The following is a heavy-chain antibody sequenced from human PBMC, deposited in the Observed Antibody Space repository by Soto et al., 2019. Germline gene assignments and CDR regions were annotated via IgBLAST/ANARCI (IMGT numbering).Heavy chain of an antibody. J-gene: IGHJ6*01. CDR2: NIPMFGIA. Sequence: QVQLVQSGAEVKKPGSSVKVSCKASGGTFSNYAISWVRQAPGQGLEWMGGNIPMFGIANYAQKFQGRVTITADESTSTSYMELSILRSEDTAVYYRARGVVVGATTNYYYGMDVW. CDR1: GGTFSNYA. D-gene: IGHD1-26*01. CDR3: ARGVVVGATTNYYYGMDV. V-gene: IGHV1-69*12.